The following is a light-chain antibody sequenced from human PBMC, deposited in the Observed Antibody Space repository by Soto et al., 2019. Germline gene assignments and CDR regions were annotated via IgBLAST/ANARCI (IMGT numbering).Light chain of an antibody. J-gene: IGKJ1*01. V-gene: IGKV3-20*01. CDR3: QQYGSSPPRT. CDR1: QGVSSY. Sequence: EIVLTQSPSTLSLSPGERATLSCRASQGVSSYLAWYQQKPGQAPRLLIYGASNRATGIPARFSGSGSGTDFTLTISSLEPEDFAVYYCQQYGSSPPRTFGQGTKVDIK. CDR2: GAS.